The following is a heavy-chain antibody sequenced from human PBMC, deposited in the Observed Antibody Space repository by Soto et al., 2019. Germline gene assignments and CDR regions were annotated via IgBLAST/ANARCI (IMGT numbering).Heavy chain of an antibody. V-gene: IGHV3-15*01. Sequence: GGSLRLSCAASGFTFSNAWMSWVRQAPGKGLEWDGRIKSKTDGGTTDYAAPVKGRFTISRDDSKNTLYLQMNSLKTEDTAVYYCTTISNRYNWNPTGSYYYMDVWGKGTTVTVSS. J-gene: IGHJ6*03. CDR2: IKSKTDGGTT. D-gene: IGHD1-20*01. CDR1: GFTFSNAW. CDR3: TTISNRYNWNPTGSYYYMDV.